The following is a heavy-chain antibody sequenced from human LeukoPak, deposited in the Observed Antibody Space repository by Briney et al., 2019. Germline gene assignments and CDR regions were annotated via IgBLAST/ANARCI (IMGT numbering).Heavy chain of an antibody. CDR1: GYTFTSYD. Sequence: VASVKVSCTASGYTFTSYDINWVRQAPGQGLEWMGWINPNSGGTNYAQKFQGWVTMTRDTSISTAYMELSRLRSDDTAVYYCARGSHGTRNPRYYFDYWGQGTLVTVSS. CDR2: INPNSGGT. V-gene: IGHV1-2*04. CDR3: ARGSHGTRNPRYYFDY. D-gene: IGHD1-14*01. J-gene: IGHJ4*02.